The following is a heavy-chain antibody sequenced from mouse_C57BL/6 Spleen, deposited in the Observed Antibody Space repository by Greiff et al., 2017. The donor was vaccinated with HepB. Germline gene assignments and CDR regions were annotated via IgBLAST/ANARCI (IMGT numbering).Heavy chain of an antibody. J-gene: IGHJ2*01. V-gene: IGHV1-82*01. Sequence: QVQLQQSGPELVKPGASVKISCKASGYAFSSSWMNWVKQRPGKGLEWIGRIYPGDGDTNYNGKFKGKATLTADKSSSTAYMQLSSLTSEDSAVYFCARGIYDGPDDWGQGTTLTVSS. CDR1: GYAFSSSW. CDR3: ARGIYDGPDD. D-gene: IGHD2-3*01. CDR2: IYPGDGDT.